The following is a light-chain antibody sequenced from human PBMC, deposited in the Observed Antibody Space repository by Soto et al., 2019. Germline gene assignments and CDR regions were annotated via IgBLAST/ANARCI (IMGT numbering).Light chain of an antibody. Sequence: DIVLTQSPGTLSLSPGERATLSCRASQNFGGMFVAWYQQKLGQAPRLLIYGSSSRATGIPDRFSGSGSGTYVTRTISRVELEDFAMYYCQQYGGSLLTFGGGTRVEIK. CDR3: QQYGGSLLT. CDR1: QNFGGMF. CDR2: GSS. J-gene: IGKJ4*01. V-gene: IGKV3-20*01.